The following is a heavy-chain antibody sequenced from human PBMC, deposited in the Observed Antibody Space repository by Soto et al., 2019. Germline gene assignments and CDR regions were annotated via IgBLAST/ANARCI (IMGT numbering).Heavy chain of an antibody. Sequence: EVQLVESGGGLVQPGGSLRLSCAASGFTFSSYWMSWVRQAPGKGLEWVANIKQDGSEKYYVDSVKGRFTISRDNAKNSLYLQMNSLRAEDTAVYYCARDSAFWSGYWELDYWGQGTLVTVSS. CDR2: IKQDGSEK. CDR3: ARDSAFWSGYWELDY. J-gene: IGHJ4*02. CDR1: GFTFSSYW. V-gene: IGHV3-7*03. D-gene: IGHD3-3*01.